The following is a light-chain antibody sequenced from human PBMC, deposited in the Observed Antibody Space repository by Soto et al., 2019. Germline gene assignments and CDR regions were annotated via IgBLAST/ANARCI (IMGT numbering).Light chain of an antibody. CDR2: AAS. V-gene: IGKV1-9*01. CDR1: QGIRSY. J-gene: IGKJ4*01. Sequence: DIQMIQSPSSLSASVGDRVTITCRASQGIRSYVAWYQQRPGKAPKLLIYAASTLQSGVPSRFSGSGSGTDFTLTISSLQPEDFATYYCQQLNSYPLPFGGGTKVDIK. CDR3: QQLNSYPLP.